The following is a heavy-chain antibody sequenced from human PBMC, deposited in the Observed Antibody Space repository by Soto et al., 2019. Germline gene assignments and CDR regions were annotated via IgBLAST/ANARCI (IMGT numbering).Heavy chain of an antibody. D-gene: IGHD3-22*01. CDR3: ARDLDGLHDDTSGPFPRPG. V-gene: IGHV4-30-4*01. J-gene: IGHJ1*01. CDR1: GGSISSDDYY. Sequence: KTSETLSLTCTVSGGSISSDDYYWSWIRQAPGRGLEWIGYIHSSGSIYYNPSLKSRATMSIDTAGNQFSVKVSSVTVADTAVYYCARDLDGLHDDTSGPFPRPGWGQGTLVTVS. CDR2: IHSSGSI.